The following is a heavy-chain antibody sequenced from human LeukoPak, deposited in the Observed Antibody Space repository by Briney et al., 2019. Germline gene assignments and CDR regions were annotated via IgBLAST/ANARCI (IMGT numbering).Heavy chain of an antibody. CDR3: ARDRPVAGNGFDY. Sequence: SETLSLTCAVYGGSFSGYYWSWIRQPPGKGLDGIGEINHSGSTNYNPSLKSRVTISVDTSKNQFSLKLSSVTAADTVVYYCARDRPVAGNGFDYWGQGTLVTVSS. CDR2: INHSGST. D-gene: IGHD6-19*01. V-gene: IGHV4-34*01. CDR1: GGSFSGYY. J-gene: IGHJ4*02.